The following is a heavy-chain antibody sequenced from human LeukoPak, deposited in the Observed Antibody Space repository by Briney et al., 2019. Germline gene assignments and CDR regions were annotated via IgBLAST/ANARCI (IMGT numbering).Heavy chain of an antibody. D-gene: IGHD3-22*01. CDR2: IYYTGST. CDR1: GGSIDSYY. Sequence: SETLSLTCTVSGGSIDSYYWSWIRQPPGKGLEWIGYIYYTGSTEYHPSLKSRVTISVDTSKNQFSLKPSSVTAADTAVYYCARHGGPDYYDSSGYHDYWGQGTLVTVSS. J-gene: IGHJ4*02. V-gene: IGHV4-59*08. CDR3: ARHGGPDYYDSSGYHDY.